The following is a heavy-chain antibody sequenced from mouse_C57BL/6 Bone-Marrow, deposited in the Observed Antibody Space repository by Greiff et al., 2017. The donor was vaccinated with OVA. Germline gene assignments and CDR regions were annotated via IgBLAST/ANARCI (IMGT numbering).Heavy chain of an antibody. D-gene: IGHD2-3*01. V-gene: IGHV5-4*01. CDR3: ARVDDGYYEAY. Sequence: EVQVVESGGGLVKPGGSLKLSCAASGFTFSSYAMSWVRQTPEKRLEWVATISDGGSYTYYPDNVKGRFTISRDNAKNNLYLQMSHLKSEDTAMYYCARVDDGYYEAYWGQGTLVTVSA. J-gene: IGHJ3*01. CDR2: ISDGGSYT. CDR1: GFTFSSYA.